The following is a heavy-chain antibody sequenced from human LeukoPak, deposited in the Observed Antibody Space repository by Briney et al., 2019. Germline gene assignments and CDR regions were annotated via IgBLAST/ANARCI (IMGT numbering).Heavy chain of an antibody. Sequence: GGSLRLSCAASGNYWMHWVRQVPGKGLVWVSHINSDGSWTSYADSVKGRFTISRDNSKNTLYLQISSLRAEDTAIYYCAKGVGWFPSWGQGTLVTVSS. D-gene: IGHD3-10*01. CDR2: INSDGSWT. CDR3: AKGVGWFPS. CDR1: GNYW. J-gene: IGHJ5*02. V-gene: IGHV3-74*01.